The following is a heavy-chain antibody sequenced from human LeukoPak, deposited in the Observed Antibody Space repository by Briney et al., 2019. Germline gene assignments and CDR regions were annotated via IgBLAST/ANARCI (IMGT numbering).Heavy chain of an antibody. CDR2: ISYDGSNK. V-gene: IGHV3-30*18. Sequence: GGSLRLSCAASGFTFSSYGMHWVRQAPGKGLEWVAVISYDGSNKYYADSVKGRFTISRDNSKNTLYLQMNSLRAEDTAVYYCAKDRATATVYYYYGMDVWGQGTRSPSP. D-gene: IGHD4-17*01. CDR3: AKDRATATVYYYYGMDV. J-gene: IGHJ6*02. CDR1: GFTFSSYG.